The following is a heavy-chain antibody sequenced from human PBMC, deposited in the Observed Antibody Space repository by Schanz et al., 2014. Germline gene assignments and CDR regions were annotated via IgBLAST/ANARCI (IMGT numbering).Heavy chain of an antibody. CDR3: ARGTMPGTFDI. CDR1: GYTFTTYY. V-gene: IGHV1-46*01. D-gene: IGHD2-2*01. J-gene: IGHJ3*02. Sequence: QVQLLQSGAEVKKPGASMKVSCKASGYTFTTYYMLWVRQAPGQGLEWMGIINPSGGSTRYGQKFQGRITVTTDTSTSTVYLELSSLRSDDTAVYYCARGTMPGTFDIWGQGTMVTVSS. CDR2: INPSGGST.